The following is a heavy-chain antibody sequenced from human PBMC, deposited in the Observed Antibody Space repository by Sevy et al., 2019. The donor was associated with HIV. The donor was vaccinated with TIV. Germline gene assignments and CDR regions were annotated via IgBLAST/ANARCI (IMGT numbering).Heavy chain of an antibody. Sequence: GGSLRLSCAASGFTFSSYSMNWVREAPGKGLEWVSSISGISNYKYYADSMKGRFTVCRDNARNSLYLQMNILRAEDTAVYYCARNNCSITNCYMGDVFDIWGQGTMVTVSS. J-gene: IGHJ3*02. CDR1: GFTFSSYS. D-gene: IGHD2-2*02. V-gene: IGHV3-21*01. CDR2: ISGISNYK. CDR3: ARNNCSITNCYMGDVFDI.